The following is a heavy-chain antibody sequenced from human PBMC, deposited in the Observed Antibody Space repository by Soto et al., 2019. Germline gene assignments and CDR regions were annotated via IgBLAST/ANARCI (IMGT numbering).Heavy chain of an antibody. D-gene: IGHD6-13*01. J-gene: IGHJ6*03. CDR3: AKWITGSWFYYYYYMDV. CDR2: ISGGGGKA. V-gene: IGHV3-23*01. Sequence: EVQLLESGGGLVQPGGSLRLSCAASGFTFSSYAMSWVRQAPGKGLEWVSAISGGGGKAYYAESVKGRFTISRDNSKKTLYLKMNSLRAKDTAVYYCAKWITGSWFYYYYYMDVWGEGTTVTFSS. CDR1: GFTFSSYA.